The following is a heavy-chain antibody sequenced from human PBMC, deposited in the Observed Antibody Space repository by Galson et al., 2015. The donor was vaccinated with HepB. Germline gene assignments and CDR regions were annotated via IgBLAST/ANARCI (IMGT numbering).Heavy chain of an antibody. V-gene: IGHV6-1*01. CDR3: ARGGRLWFGELSRFDY. J-gene: IGHJ4*02. CDR1: GDSVSSNSAA. CDR2: TYYRSKWYN. Sequence: CAISGDSVSSNSAAWNWIRQSPSRGLEWLGRTYYRSKWYNDYAVSVKSRITINPDTSKNQFSLKLSSVTAADTAVYYCARGGRLWFGELSRFDYWGQGTLVTVSS. D-gene: IGHD3-10*01.